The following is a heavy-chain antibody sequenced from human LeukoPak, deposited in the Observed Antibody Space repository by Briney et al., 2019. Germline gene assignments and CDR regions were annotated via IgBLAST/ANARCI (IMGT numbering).Heavy chain of an antibody. J-gene: IGHJ4*02. CDR3: AKGSWYVSFDY. Sequence: GGSLRLSCAASGITFSSFAMSWVRQLPGKGLEWVSGITSSGGGTYYADSVKGRFTISRDNSKNTVYMQMNSLRAEDTAVYYCAKGSWYVSFDYWGQGTLVTVSS. CDR1: GITFSSFA. V-gene: IGHV3-23*01. CDR2: ITSSGGGT. D-gene: IGHD6-13*01.